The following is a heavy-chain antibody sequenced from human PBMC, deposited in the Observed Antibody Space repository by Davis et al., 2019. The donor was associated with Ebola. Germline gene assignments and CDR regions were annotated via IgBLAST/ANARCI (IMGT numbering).Heavy chain of an antibody. J-gene: IGHJ6*02. Sequence: PGGSLRLSCAASGFTFSSYSMNWVRQAPGKGLEWVSSISSSSSYIYYADSVKGRFTISRDNAKNSLYLQMNSLRAEDTALYYCAKDKERGYSSSPSNGMDVWGQGTTVTVSS. CDR1: GFTFSSYS. V-gene: IGHV3-21*04. CDR3: AKDKERGYSSSPSNGMDV. CDR2: ISSSSSYI. D-gene: IGHD6-6*01.